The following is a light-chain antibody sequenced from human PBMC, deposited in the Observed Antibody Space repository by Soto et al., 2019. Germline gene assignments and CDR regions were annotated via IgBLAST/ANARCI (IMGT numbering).Light chain of an antibody. CDR3: QSYDSSLSGSV. CDR1: SSNIGAGYD. CDR2: GNI. Sequence: QSVLTQPPSVSGAPGRRVTISCTGSSSNIGAGYDVHWYQQLPGTAPKLLIYGNINRPSGVPDRFSGSKSGTSVSLAITGLQAEDEADYYCQSYDSSLSGSVFGGGTQLTVL. J-gene: IGLJ3*02. V-gene: IGLV1-40*01.